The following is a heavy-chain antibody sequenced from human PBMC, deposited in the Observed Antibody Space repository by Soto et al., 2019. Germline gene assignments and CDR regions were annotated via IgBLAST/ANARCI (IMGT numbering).Heavy chain of an antibody. CDR2: IIPIFGTA. CDR3: ARSHVPTLEPSYYFDY. Sequence: GASVKVSCKASGCTFSSYAISWVRQAPGQGLEWMGGIIPIFGTANYAQKFQGRVTITADESTSTAYMELSSLRSEDTAVYYCARSHVPTLEPSYYFDYWGQGTLVTVSS. CDR1: GCTFSSYA. J-gene: IGHJ4*02. V-gene: IGHV1-69*13. D-gene: IGHD1-1*01.